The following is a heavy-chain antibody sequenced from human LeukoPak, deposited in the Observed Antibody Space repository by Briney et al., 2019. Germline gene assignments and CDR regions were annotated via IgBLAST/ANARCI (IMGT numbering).Heavy chain of an antibody. CDR3: ARGIQLWSSPTDFDY. Sequence: ASVKVSCKASGYTFTGYYMHWVRQAPGQGLEWMGWINPNSGGTNYAQKFQGRVTMTRDTSTSTAYMELSRLRSDDTAVYYCARGIQLWSSPTDFDYWGQGTLVTVSS. V-gene: IGHV1-2*02. D-gene: IGHD5-18*01. CDR1: GYTFTGYY. J-gene: IGHJ4*02. CDR2: INPNSGGT.